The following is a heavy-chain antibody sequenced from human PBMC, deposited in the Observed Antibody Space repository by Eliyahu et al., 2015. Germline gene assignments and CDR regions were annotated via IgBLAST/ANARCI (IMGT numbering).Heavy chain of an antibody. D-gene: IGHD2-21*02. J-gene: IGHJ3*02. CDR2: IIPIFGTA. CDR3: AREGRERHIVVVTAISVGDAFDI. CDR1: GGTFSSYA. V-gene: IGHV1-69*01. Sequence: QVQLVQSGAEVKKPGSSVKVSCKASGGTFSSYAIXWVRQAPGQGLEGMGGIIPIFGTANYAQKFQGRVTITADESTSTAYMELSSLRSEDTAVYYCAREGRERHIVVVTAISVGDAFDIWGQGTMVTVSS.